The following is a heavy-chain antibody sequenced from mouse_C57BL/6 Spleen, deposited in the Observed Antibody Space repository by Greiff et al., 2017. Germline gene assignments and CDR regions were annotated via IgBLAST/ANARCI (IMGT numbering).Heavy chain of an antibody. J-gene: IGHJ3*01. D-gene: IGHD2-2*01. CDR2: INPNNGGT. CDR3: AVYYVYSWFAY. Sequence: EVQLQQSGPELVKPGASVKIPCKASGYTFTDYNMDWVKQSHGKSLEWIGDINPNNGGTSYNQKFKGKATLTVDKSSSTAYMELRSLTSEDTAVYYCAVYYVYSWFAYWGQGTLVTVSA. CDR1: GYTFTDYN. V-gene: IGHV1-18*01.